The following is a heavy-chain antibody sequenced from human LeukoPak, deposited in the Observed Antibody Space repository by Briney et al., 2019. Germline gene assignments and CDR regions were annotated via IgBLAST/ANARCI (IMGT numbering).Heavy chain of an antibody. CDR1: GGSISSSSYY. V-gene: IGHV4-39*01. CDR2: IYYSGST. J-gene: IGHJ3*02. CDR3: TRQSFLVNFLLSRSGAFDI. D-gene: IGHD2/OR15-2a*01. Sequence: SETLSLTCTVSGGSISSSSYYWGWIRQPPGKGLEWIGSIYYSGSTYYNPSLKSRVTMSVHTSKNQFSRKLSSVTAADPAVYYCTRQSFLVNFLLSRSGAFDIWGQGTMVTVSS.